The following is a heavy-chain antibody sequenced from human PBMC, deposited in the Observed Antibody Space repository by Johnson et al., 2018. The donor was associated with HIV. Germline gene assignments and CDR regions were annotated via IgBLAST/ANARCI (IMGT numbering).Heavy chain of an antibody. CDR2: IAASGDST. V-gene: IGHV3-23*04. J-gene: IGHJ3*02. D-gene: IGHD3-10*01. CDR3: ANWAYYYGSGYAFDI. Sequence: VQLVESGGDLVKPGGSLRLSCAASGFTFNTYVMNWVRQAPGKGLEWVSLIAASGDSTYYADSVRGRFAISRDNSKNTLYLQMNSLRAEDTAVYYCANWAYYYGSGYAFDIWGQGTMVTVSS. CDR1: GFTFNTYV.